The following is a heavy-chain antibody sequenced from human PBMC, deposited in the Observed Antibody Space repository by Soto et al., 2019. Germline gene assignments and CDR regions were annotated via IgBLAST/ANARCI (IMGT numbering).Heavy chain of an antibody. Sequence: SETLSLTCPVSGGSISSSSYYWGWIRQPPGKGLEWIGSIYYSGSTYYNPSLKSRVTISVDTSKNQFSLKLSSVTAADTAVYYCASPHYDFWSALVPRGQGTLVTVSS. CDR2: IYYSGST. CDR3: ASPHYDFWSALVP. V-gene: IGHV4-39*01. CDR1: GGSISSSSYY. J-gene: IGHJ5*02. D-gene: IGHD3-3*01.